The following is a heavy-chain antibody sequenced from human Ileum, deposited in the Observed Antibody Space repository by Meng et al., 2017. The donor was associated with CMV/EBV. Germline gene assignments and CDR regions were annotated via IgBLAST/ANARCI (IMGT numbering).Heavy chain of an antibody. CDR2: INPNSGGT. J-gene: IGHJ5*02. V-gene: IGHV1-2*02. CDR3: ARERRASLGFDP. CDR1: GYTFTGYY. Sequence: CKASGYTFTGYYMHWVRQAPGQGLEWMGWINPNSGGTNDAQKFQGRVTMTRDTSISTAYMELSRLRSDDTAVYYCARERRASLGFDPWGQGTLVTVSS.